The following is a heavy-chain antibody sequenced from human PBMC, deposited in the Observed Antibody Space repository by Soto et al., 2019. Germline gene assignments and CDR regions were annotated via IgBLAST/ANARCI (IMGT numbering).Heavy chain of an antibody. D-gene: IGHD6-13*01. CDR2: IYYSGST. V-gene: IGHV4-39*01. CDR1: GGSISSSSFH. Sequence: SETLSLTCTVSGGSISSSSFHWGWIRQPPGKGLEWIGSIYYSGSTYYSPSLKSRVTISVDTSKNQFSLKLSSVTAADTAVYYCARRERAAGTDWWFDPWGQGTTVPVSS. J-gene: IGHJ6*02. CDR3: ARRERAAGTDWWFDP.